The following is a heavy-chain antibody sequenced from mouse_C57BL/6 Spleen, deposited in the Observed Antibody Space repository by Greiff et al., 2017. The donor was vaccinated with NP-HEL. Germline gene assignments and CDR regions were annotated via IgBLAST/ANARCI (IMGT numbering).Heavy chain of an antibody. J-gene: IGHJ4*01. CDR2: INPYNGGT. V-gene: IGHV1-19*01. CDR3: ASLWVYYAMDY. CDR1: GYTFTDYY. Sequence: VQLKQSGPVLVKPGASVKMSCKASGYTFTDYYMNWVKQSHGKSLEWIGVINPYNGGTSYNQKFKGKATLTVDKSSSTAYMELNSLTSEDSAVYYCASLWVYYAMDYWGQGTSVTVSS.